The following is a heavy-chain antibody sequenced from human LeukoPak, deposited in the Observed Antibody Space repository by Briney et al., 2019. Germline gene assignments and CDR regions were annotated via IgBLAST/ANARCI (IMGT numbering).Heavy chain of an antibody. CDR2: IKQDGSEK. Sequence: GGSLRLSCAASAFTFSNYAMSWVRQAPGKGLEWVANIKQDGSEKYYVDSVKGRFTISRDNAKNSLYLQMNSLRAEDTAVYYCAELGITMIGGVWGKGTTVTISS. D-gene: IGHD3-10*02. CDR1: AFTFSNYA. V-gene: IGHV3-7*01. J-gene: IGHJ6*04. CDR3: AELGITMIGGV.